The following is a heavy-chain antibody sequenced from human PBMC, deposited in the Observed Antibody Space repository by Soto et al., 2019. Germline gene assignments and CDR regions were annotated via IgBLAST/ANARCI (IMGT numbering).Heavy chain of an antibody. Sequence: SQTLSLTCAISGDSVSSNSAAWNWIRQSPSRGLEWLGRTYYRSKWYNDYAVSVKSRITINPDTSKNQFSLQLNSVTPGDTAVYYCAREGYCANGVCYDIGNWFDPWGQGTLVTISS. CDR3: AREGYCANGVCYDIGNWFDP. CDR1: GDSVSSNSAA. CDR2: TYYRSKWYN. D-gene: IGHD2-8*01. J-gene: IGHJ5*02. V-gene: IGHV6-1*01.